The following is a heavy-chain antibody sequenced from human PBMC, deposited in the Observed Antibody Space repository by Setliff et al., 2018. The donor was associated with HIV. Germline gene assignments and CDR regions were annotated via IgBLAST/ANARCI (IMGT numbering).Heavy chain of an antibody. D-gene: IGHD3-10*01. Sequence: SETLSLTCTVSGGSISSHCWSWIRQSPGKALEWIGYIYASGSIIYNPSLKGRVTMSVDTSQNQVSLDLESVTAADTAVYYCARVGYHGSGRYSFDYWGQGTLVTVSS. CDR3: ARVGYHGSGRYSFDY. CDR1: GGSISSHC. V-gene: IGHV4-59*11. J-gene: IGHJ4*02. CDR2: IYASGSI.